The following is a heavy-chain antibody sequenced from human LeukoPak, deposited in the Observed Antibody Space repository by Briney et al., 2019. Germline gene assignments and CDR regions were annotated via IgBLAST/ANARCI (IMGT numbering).Heavy chain of an antibody. CDR2: ISYDGNEE. Sequence: TGGSLRLSCVASGFTFSNYGMHWVSQTPGRGLEWVAFISYDGNEEYYADSVRGRLTISRDNSKNTVYLQMNSLRVEDTGVDFCAKDWKAVSSGVQTPGILGPSPPPGYWGQGTLVTVSS. V-gene: IGHV3-30*02. CDR1: GFTFSNYG. D-gene: IGHD2-15*01. CDR3: AKDWKAVSSGVQTPGILGPSPPPGY. J-gene: IGHJ4*02.